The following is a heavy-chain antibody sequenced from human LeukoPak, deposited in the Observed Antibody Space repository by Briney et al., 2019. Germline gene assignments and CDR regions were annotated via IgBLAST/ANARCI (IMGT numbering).Heavy chain of an antibody. CDR2: IWYGGSNK. CDR1: GFTFSSYG. D-gene: IGHD4-17*01. CDR3: AGTTLFDY. J-gene: IGHJ4*02. Sequence: GGSLRLSCAASGFTFSSYGMHWVRQAPGKGLEWVAVIWYGGSNKYYADSVKGRFTISRDNSKNTLYLQMNSLRAEDTAVYYCAGTTLFDYWGQGTLVTVSS. V-gene: IGHV3-33*08.